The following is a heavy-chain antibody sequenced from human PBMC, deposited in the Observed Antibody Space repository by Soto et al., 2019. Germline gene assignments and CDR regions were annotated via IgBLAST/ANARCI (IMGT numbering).Heavy chain of an antibody. Sequence: PSCAASGFTFNNFAMHWVRQAPGKELDWVGFISYDGSRKFYTDSVKGRVTISRDNSKDTLYLHMNSLRAEDTALYFCARGPDGDYDVGSLDLWGQGTMVTVYS. D-gene: IGHD2-21*01. CDR2: ISYDGSRK. J-gene: IGHJ5*02. V-gene: IGHV3-30*04. CDR1: GFTFNNFA. CDR3: ARGPDGDYDVGSLDL.